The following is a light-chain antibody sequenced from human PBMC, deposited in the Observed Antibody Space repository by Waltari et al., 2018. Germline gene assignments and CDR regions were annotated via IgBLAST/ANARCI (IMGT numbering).Light chain of an antibody. Sequence: EIVMTTSPATPSMSPGEGANLSCMASQSIGSCLAWYQQRPGQAPRLLIYGASTRATGIPARFSGSGSGTEFTLTISSLQSEDFAVYYCQQYNNWPLTFGGGTKVEIK. V-gene: IGKV3-15*01. CDR2: GAS. CDR1: QSIGSC. J-gene: IGKJ4*01. CDR3: QQYNNWPLT.